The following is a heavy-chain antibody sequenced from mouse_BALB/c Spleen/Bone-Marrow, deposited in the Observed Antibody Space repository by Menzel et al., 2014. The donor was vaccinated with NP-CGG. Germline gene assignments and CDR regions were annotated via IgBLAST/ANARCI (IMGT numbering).Heavy chain of an antibody. Sequence: VQLVESGAELVRPGTSVKVSCKASGYAFTNYLIEWVKQRPGQGLEWIGVINPGSGGTNYNEKFKGKATLTADKSTSTAYMQLSSLTSDDSAVYFWARGDYRSYYCDYWGQGTTLTVTS. CDR1: GYAFTNYL. V-gene: IGHV1-54*01. CDR3: ARGDYRSYYCDY. J-gene: IGHJ2*01. D-gene: IGHD2-14*01. CDR2: INPGSGGT.